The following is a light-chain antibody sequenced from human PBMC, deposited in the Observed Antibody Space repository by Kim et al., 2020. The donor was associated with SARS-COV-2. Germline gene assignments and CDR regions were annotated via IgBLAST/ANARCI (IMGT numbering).Light chain of an antibody. Sequence: EIVLTQSPATLSLSPGERATLSCRASQSVNSYLAWYQQIPGQSPRLLIYDASNRATGIPARFSGSGSGTDFTLTVSSLEPEDFAVYYCQQRRNWPITFGQGTRLEIK. V-gene: IGKV3-11*01. J-gene: IGKJ5*01. CDR3: QQRRNWPIT. CDR2: DAS. CDR1: QSVNSY.